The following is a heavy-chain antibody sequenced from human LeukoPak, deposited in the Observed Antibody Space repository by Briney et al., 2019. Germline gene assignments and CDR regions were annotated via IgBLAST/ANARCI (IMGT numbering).Heavy chain of an antibody. J-gene: IGHJ6*02. V-gene: IGHV1-46*01. Sequence: WASVNVSCKTSGYTFSRHYIHWVRQAPGQGLEWLGIINTSGATTRYGQNFKGRVTATRDTSTSTVYMEMSSLNSEDTAVYYCARGLESSGWYGMDVWGQGTTIIVSS. CDR3: ARGLESSGWYGMDV. CDR2: INTSGATT. CDR1: GYTFSRHY. D-gene: IGHD6-19*01.